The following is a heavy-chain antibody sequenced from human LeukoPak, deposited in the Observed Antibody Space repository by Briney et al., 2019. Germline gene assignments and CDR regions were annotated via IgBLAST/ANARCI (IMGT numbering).Heavy chain of an antibody. V-gene: IGHV4-34*01. CDR3: ARGGGLVLY. Sequence: GSLRLSCAASGSTFSSYGMSWVRQAPGKGLEWIGEINHSGSTNYNPSLKSRVTISVDTSKNQFSLKLSSVTAADTAVYYCARGGGLVLYWGQGTLVTVSS. J-gene: IGHJ4*02. D-gene: IGHD6-19*01. CDR2: INHSGST. CDR1: GSTFSSYG.